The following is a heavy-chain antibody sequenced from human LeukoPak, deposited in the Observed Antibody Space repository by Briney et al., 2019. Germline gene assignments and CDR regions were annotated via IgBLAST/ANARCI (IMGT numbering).Heavy chain of an antibody. V-gene: IGHV3-21*06. Sequence: GGSLRLSCAAYGFVFSSYSMNWVRQAPGKGLEWVSSISSESAHILYAEPVKGRFTISRDNVENLVYLHMNSLRAEDTAVYYCARFETVAAKPFEYWGQGTLVSVSS. J-gene: IGHJ4*02. CDR3: ARFETVAAKPFEY. CDR1: GFVFSSYS. D-gene: IGHD6-19*01. CDR2: ISSESAHI.